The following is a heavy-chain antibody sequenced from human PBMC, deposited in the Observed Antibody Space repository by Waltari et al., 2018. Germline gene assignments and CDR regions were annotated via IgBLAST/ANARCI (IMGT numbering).Heavy chain of an antibody. CDR1: GGTLMAYY. D-gene: IGHD1-26*01. Sequence: QVQLQQWGTGLLRTPESRSLKCPVYGGTLMAYYWTWVRHSPGKGLGWIGEIDHRGVTNINLSLMSRVFMSVDTSDKQLSLKLRSVTAADTAVYYCARHQRRGLRGLDVWGQGTQVAVSS. CDR2: IDHRGVT. V-gene: IGHV4-34*02. CDR3: ARHQRRGLRGLDV. J-gene: IGHJ4*02.